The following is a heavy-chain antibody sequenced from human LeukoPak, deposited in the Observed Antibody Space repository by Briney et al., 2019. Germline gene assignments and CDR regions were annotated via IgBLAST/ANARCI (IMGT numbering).Heavy chain of an antibody. V-gene: IGHV4-59*01. J-gene: IGHJ4*02. Sequence: SETLSLTCTVSGGSINRYYWSWIRQPPGKGLEWIGYIYYSGSTNYNPPLKSRVTISVDTSKNQFSLKLNSVTAADTAVYYCARVVKSGNYFSSFDYWGQGTLVTVSS. CDR2: IYYSGST. CDR1: GGSINRYY. D-gene: IGHD1-7*01. CDR3: ARVVKSGNYFSSFDY.